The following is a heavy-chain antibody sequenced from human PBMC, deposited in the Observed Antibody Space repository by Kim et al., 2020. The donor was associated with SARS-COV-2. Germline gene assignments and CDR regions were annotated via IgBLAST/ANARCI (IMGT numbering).Heavy chain of an antibody. D-gene: IGHD3-16*01. CDR3: ARGLRG. Sequence: NSGNTGYAQKFQGRVTMTRNTSISTAYMELSSLRSEDTAVYYCARGLRGWGQVTLVTVSS. J-gene: IGHJ4*02. V-gene: IGHV1-8*01. CDR2: NSGNT.